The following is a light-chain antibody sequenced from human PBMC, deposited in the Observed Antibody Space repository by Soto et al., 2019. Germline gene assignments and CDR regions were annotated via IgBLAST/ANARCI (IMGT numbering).Light chain of an antibody. V-gene: IGLV2-14*01. CDR2: EVS. Sequence: QSALTQPASVSGSPGQSITISCTGTSSDVGGYNYVSWYQQHPAKAPKLMIYEVSNRPSGVSHRFSGSKSGNTASLTISGLQAEDEADYYCFSYATSSTLVFGGGTKLTVL. CDR3: FSYATSSTLV. J-gene: IGLJ3*02. CDR1: SSDVGGYNY.